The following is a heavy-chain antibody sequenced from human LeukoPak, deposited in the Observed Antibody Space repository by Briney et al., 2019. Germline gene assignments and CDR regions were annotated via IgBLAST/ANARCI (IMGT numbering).Heavy chain of an antibody. V-gene: IGHV3-53*01. CDR2: IYSGGST. J-gene: IGHJ4*02. CDR3: ARSPRSGRSGWYWDY. CDR1: GFTVSSNY. Sequence: GGSLRLSCAASGFTVSSNYMSWVRQAPGKGLEWVSVIYSGGSTYYADSVKGRFTISRDNSKNTLYLQMNSLRAEDTAVYYCARSPRSGRSGWYWDYWGQGTLVTVSS. D-gene: IGHD6-19*01.